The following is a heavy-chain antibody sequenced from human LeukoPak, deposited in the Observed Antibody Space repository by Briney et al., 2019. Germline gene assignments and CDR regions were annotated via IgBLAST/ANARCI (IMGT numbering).Heavy chain of an antibody. Sequence: SETLSLTCTVSGYSISSGYYWGWIRQPPGKGLEWIGSIYHSGSTYYNPSLKSPVTISVDTSKNQFSLKLSSVTAADTAVYYCARDLRGYCSGGSCYYGMDVWGQGTTVTVSS. D-gene: IGHD2-15*01. CDR1: GYSISSGYY. J-gene: IGHJ6*02. CDR2: IYHSGST. V-gene: IGHV4-38-2*02. CDR3: ARDLRGYCSGGSCYYGMDV.